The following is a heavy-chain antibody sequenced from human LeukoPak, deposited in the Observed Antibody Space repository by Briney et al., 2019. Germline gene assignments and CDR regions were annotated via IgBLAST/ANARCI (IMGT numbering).Heavy chain of an antibody. V-gene: IGHV4-34*01. CDR3: ARGSRGPGATVRFDL. J-gene: IGHJ2*01. CDR1: GGSFSGYY. Sequence: SERLSLTCAAYGGSFSGYYWSWIRKPPGKGLDWIGEINHSGSTNFNPSLKSLVIISVDTSKNQFSLKLSSVTAADTSVYYCARGSRGPGATVRFDLWGCSTLLTVSS. D-gene: IGHD3-10*01. CDR2: INHSGST.